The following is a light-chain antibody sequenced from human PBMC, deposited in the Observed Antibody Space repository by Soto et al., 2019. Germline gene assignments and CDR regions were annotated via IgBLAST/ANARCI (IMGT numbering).Light chain of an antibody. Sequence: ETVLTQSPATLSLSPGESATLSCRASQNVSTYLAWYQQKPGQAPRLLIYDASNRVTGIPARFRGSGSGTDFTLTISSLEPEDFAVYYCRQRSNWPPITFGQGTRLEIK. CDR1: QNVSTY. CDR2: DAS. V-gene: IGKV3-11*01. J-gene: IGKJ5*01. CDR3: RQRSNWPPIT.